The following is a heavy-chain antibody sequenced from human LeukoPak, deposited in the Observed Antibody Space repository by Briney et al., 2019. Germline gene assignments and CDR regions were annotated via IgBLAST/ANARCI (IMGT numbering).Heavy chain of an antibody. Sequence: KTSETLSLTCTVSGGSISSSSYYWGWIRQPPGKGLEWIGSIYYSGSTYYNPSLKSRVTISVDTSKNQFSLKLSSVTAADTAVYYCARLATEGDDYYVSSPFDYWGQGTLVTVSS. CDR3: ARLATEGDDYYVSSPFDY. CDR1: GGSISSSSYY. J-gene: IGHJ4*02. D-gene: IGHD3-16*01. CDR2: IYYSGST. V-gene: IGHV4-39*07.